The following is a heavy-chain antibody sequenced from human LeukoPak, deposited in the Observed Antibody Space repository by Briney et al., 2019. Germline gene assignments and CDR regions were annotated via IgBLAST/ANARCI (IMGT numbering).Heavy chain of an antibody. CDR1: GYTLTELY. V-gene: IGHV1-24*01. J-gene: IGHJ1*01. D-gene: IGHD6-13*01. CDR2: FDPEDGET. Sequence: ASVKVSCKVSGYTLTELYMHWVRQAPGRGLEWMGRFDPEDGETIYAQKFQGRVTMTEDTSTNTAYMELSSLRSEDTAVYYCATQQLVRFVLRFQHWGRGTLVTVSS. CDR3: ATQQLVRFVLRFQH.